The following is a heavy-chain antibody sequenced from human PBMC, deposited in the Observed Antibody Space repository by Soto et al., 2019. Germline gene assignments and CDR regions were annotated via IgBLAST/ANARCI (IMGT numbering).Heavy chain of an antibody. V-gene: IGHV4-39*01. CDR2: IYYSGST. CDR1: GGSISSSSYY. Sequence: QLQLQESGPGLVKPSETLSLTCTVSGGSISSSSYYWGWIRQPPGKGLEWIGSIYYSGSTYYNPSLKTRVTMSLDTSKDQFSLKLSSVTAAATAVYSCARRASSSPYRYWGQGTLVTVSS. CDR3: ARRASSSPYRY. D-gene: IGHD2-15*01. J-gene: IGHJ4*02.